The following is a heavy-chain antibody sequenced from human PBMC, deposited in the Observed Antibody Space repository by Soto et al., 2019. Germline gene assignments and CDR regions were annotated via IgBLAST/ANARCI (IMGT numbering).Heavy chain of an antibody. CDR3: AGHTNYYDSSGYDY. D-gene: IGHD3-22*01. V-gene: IGHV5-10-1*01. Sequence: GESLKISCKGSGYSFTSYWISWVRQMPGKGLEWMGRIDPSDSYTNYSPSFQGHVTISADKSISTAYLQWSSLKASDTAMYYCAGHTNYYDSSGYDYWGQGTLVTVSS. CDR1: GYSFTSYW. J-gene: IGHJ4*02. CDR2: IDPSDSYT.